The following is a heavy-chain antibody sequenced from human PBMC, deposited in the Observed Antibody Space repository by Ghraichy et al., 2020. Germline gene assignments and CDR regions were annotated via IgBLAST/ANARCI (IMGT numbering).Heavy chain of an antibody. CDR2: INQDGSET. D-gene: IGHD2-21*02. J-gene: IGHJ4*02. Sequence: GESLNISCAASGFTLSDYWMTWVRQAPGKGLEWVGNINQDGSETNYVDSVKGRFTISRDNAKNSLYLQMNSLRVEDTAVYYCTRDRLARDWGYGRLDVWGQETLVTVSS. CDR3: TRDRLARDWGYGRLDV. V-gene: IGHV3-7*01. CDR1: GFTLSDYW.